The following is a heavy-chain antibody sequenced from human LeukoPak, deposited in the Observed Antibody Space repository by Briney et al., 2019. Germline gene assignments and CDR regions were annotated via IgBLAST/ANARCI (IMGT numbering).Heavy chain of an antibody. Sequence: GASVKVSCKASGYTFTGYYIHWVRQAPGQGPEWMGWINPNSGGTNYAQNFQGTVTMTRDTSISTAYMELSRLRSDDTAVYYCARGPWVGATRNYYFDFWGQGTLVTVSS. D-gene: IGHD1-26*01. CDR3: ARGPWVGATRNYYFDF. CDR2: INPNSGGT. V-gene: IGHV1-2*02. CDR1: GYTFTGYY. J-gene: IGHJ4*02.